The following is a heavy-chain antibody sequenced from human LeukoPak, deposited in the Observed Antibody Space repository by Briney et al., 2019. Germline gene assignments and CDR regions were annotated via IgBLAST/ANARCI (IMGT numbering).Heavy chain of an antibody. D-gene: IGHD1-14*01. J-gene: IGHJ3*02. CDR1: GFAVSSNHM. V-gene: IGHV4-39*07. Sequence: GSLRLSCAASGFAVSSNHMNWIRQPPGKGLEWIGSIYYSGSTYYNPSLKSRVTISVDTSKNQFSLKLSSVTAADTAVYYCARTLPGRYAFDIWGQGTMVTVSS. CDR3: ARTLPGRYAFDI. CDR2: IYYSGST.